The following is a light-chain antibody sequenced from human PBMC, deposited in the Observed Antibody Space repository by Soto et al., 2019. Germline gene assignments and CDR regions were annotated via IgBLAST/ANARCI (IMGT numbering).Light chain of an antibody. Sequence: EIVLTQSPGTLSLSPGERATLSCRASQSVSSSYLAWYQQKPGQAPRLLIYGASSRATGIPDRFSGSGSGTXXTXTISRLEPQDFAVYYCQQYGSSPLLTFGGGTKVEIK. CDR2: GAS. CDR3: QQYGSSPLLT. J-gene: IGKJ4*01. V-gene: IGKV3-20*01. CDR1: QSVSSSY.